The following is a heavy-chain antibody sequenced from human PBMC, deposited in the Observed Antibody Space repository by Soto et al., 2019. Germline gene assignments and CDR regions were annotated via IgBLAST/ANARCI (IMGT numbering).Heavy chain of an antibody. CDR3: ARDAPPADY. Sequence: QVQLVQSXXXXXXPGASVKVSCKASGYTFTSYSISWVRQAPGQGLEWMGWISAYNGNTNYAQMLQGRVTMTTDTSTNTAYMELRSLRSDDTAVYYCARDAPPADYWGQGTLVTVSS. V-gene: IGHV1-18*04. J-gene: IGHJ4*02. CDR1: GYTFTSYS. CDR2: ISAYNGNT.